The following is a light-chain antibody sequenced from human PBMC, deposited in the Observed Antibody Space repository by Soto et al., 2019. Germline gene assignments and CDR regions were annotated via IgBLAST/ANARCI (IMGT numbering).Light chain of an antibody. CDR2: AAS. Sequence: DIQMTQSPSTLSASVGDRVTITCRASQSIHNYLNWYQQKPGKAPKVLIYAASNLQSGVPSRFSGSVSGTDFTLTINSLQPEDFASYYCQQSYRTPLTFGGGTKVEIK. V-gene: IGKV1-39*01. CDR3: QQSYRTPLT. J-gene: IGKJ4*01. CDR1: QSIHNY.